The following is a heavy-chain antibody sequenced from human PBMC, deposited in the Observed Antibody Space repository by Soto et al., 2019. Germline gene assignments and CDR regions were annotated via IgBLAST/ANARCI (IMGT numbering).Heavy chain of an antibody. CDR2: INPSGGST. D-gene: IGHD2-2*01. CDR1: GYTFTSYY. J-gene: IGHJ6*02. Sequence: ASVKVSCKASGYTFTSYYLHWVRQAPGQGLEWMGIINPSGGSTSYAQKFQGRVTMTRDTSTRTVYMELSSLRSEDTAVYYCARRDTSWVGPLSYGMDVWGQGTTVTVSS. CDR3: ARRDTSWVGPLSYGMDV. V-gene: IGHV1-46*01.